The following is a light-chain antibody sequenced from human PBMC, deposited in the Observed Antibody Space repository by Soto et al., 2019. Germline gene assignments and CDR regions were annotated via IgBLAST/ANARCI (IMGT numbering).Light chain of an antibody. J-gene: IGKJ1*01. CDR3: LQDYNFPWT. Sequence: IQMTQSPSRMTRSXGDCGPIAXXASQGIRIDLGWYQQKPGKAPKLLIYAASTLQTGVPSRFSGSGSGTDFTLTISSLQPEDFATYYCLQDYNFPWTFGQGTKVDIK. V-gene: IGKV1-6*01. CDR1: QGIRID. CDR2: AAS.